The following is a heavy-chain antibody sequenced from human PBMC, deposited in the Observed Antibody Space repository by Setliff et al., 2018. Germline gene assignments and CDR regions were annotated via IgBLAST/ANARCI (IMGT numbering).Heavy chain of an antibody. V-gene: IGHV1-69*13. Sequence: SVKVSCKASGDTFSTYALSWVRQDPGQGLEWMGGIIPLLETAKYAQKFQGRVTITADESTSTGYMELRSLRSDDTAVYYCARELRSPYWHLDSWGQGTQVTVSS. J-gene: IGHJ5*01. D-gene: IGHD3-16*01. CDR1: GDTFSTYA. CDR3: ARELRSPYWHLDS. CDR2: IIPLLETA.